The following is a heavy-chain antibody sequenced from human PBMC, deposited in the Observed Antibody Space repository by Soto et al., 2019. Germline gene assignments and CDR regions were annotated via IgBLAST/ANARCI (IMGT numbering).Heavy chain of an antibody. D-gene: IGHD5-12*01. J-gene: IGHJ4*02. Sequence: ASVKVSCKASGYTFTSYGISWVRQAPGQGLEWMGWISAYNGNTNYAQKLQGRVTMTTDTSTSTAYMELRSLRSDDTAVYYCARDFSGYDLWGENYFDYWGQGTLVTVSS. CDR1: GYTFTSYG. CDR2: ISAYNGNT. CDR3: ARDFSGYDLWGENYFDY. V-gene: IGHV1-18*01.